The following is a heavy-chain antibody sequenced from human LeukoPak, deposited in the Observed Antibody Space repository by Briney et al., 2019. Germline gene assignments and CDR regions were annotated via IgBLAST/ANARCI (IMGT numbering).Heavy chain of an antibody. CDR2: FDPEDGET. Sequence: ASVKVSCKVSGYTLTELPMHWVRQAPGKGLEWMGGFDPEDGETIYAQKFQGRVTMTEDTSTDTAYMELSSLRSEDTAVYYCATGYIAAAGLTFDYWGQGTLVTVSS. CDR3: ATGYIAAAGLTFDY. CDR1: GYTLTELP. D-gene: IGHD6-13*01. J-gene: IGHJ4*02. V-gene: IGHV1-24*01.